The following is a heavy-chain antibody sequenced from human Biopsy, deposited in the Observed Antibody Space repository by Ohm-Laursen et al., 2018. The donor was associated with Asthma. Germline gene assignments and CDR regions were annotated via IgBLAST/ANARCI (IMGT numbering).Heavy chain of an antibody. D-gene: IGHD2-21*01. CDR1: GFTFDDYG. J-gene: IGHJ4*02. CDR2: ISWNSGSI. Sequence: SLRLSCAASGFTFDDYGMHWVRQAPGKGLEWVSGISWNSGSIGYADSVEGRFTISRDNAKNSLYLQMNSLRVEDTALYYCAKATLGDIGKDYWGQGTLVTVSS. V-gene: IGHV3-9*01. CDR3: AKATLGDIGKDY.